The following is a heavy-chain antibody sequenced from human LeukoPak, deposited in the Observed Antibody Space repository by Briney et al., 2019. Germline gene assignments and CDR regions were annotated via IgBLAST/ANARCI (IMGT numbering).Heavy chain of an antibody. CDR1: GGSISSGSYY. Sequence: PSQTLSLTCTVSGGSISSGSYYWSWIRQPAGKGLEWIGRIYTSGSTNYNPSLKSRVTISVDTSKSQFSLKLSSVTAADTAVYYCAREIYCSSTSCYSENWFDPWGQGTLVTVSS. CDR3: AREIYCSSTSCYSENWFDP. J-gene: IGHJ5*02. D-gene: IGHD2-2*02. CDR2: IYTSGST. V-gene: IGHV4-61*02.